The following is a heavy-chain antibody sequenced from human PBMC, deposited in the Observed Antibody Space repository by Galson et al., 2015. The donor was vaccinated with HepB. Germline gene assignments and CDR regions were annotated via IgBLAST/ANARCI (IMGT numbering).Heavy chain of an antibody. CDR1: GFTFSSYA. Sequence: SLRLSCAASGFTFSSYAMSWVRQAPGKGLEWVSAISGSGGSTYYADSVKGRFTISRDNSKNTLYLQMNSLRAEDTAVYYCAKDGIYGSGSYYIDYWGQGTLVTVSS. D-gene: IGHD3-10*01. J-gene: IGHJ4*02. V-gene: IGHV3-23*01. CDR3: AKDGIYGSGSYYIDY. CDR2: ISGSGGST.